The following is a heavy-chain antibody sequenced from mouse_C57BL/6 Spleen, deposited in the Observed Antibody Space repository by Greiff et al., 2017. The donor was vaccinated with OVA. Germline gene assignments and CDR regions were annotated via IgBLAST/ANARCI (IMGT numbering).Heavy chain of an antibody. Sequence: QVQLQQPGAELVKPGASVKMSCKASGYTFTRYWITWVKPRPGQGLEWIGDIYPGSGSTTYNEKFKSKAHLNVDKSSSTAYMQLSSLTSEDSAVYYCARSQITTVVAHYGDYWGQGTTLTVSS. CDR3: ARSQITTVVAHYGDY. J-gene: IGHJ2*01. V-gene: IGHV1-55*01. CDR1: GYTFTRYW. CDR2: IYPGSGST. D-gene: IGHD1-1*01.